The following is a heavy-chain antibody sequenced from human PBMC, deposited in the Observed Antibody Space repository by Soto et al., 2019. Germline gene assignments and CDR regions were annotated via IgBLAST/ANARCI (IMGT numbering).Heavy chain of an antibody. D-gene: IGHD6-13*01. V-gene: IGHV1-8*01. J-gene: IGHJ6*02. CDR2: MNPNSGNT. Sequence: QGQLVQSGAEVKQAGASVKVSCKASGYTFTSYDINWVRQATGQGLEWMGWMNPNSGNTGYAPKSQCRITMTRSTSINTAYMESRHLKSEDTAVFYCTTPTWVGLAADVWGQGTTVTVSS. CDR3: TTPTWVGLAADV. CDR1: GYTFTSYD.